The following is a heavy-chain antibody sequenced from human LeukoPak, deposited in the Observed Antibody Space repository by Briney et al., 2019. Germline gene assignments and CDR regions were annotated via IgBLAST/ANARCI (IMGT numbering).Heavy chain of an antibody. CDR2: ISWNSDTI. V-gene: IGHV3-9*01. Sequence: GGSLRLSCVVSGFTFDDYAMHWVRQAPGKGLEWVSCISWNSDTIVYADSVKGRFTISRDNAKNSLYLQMNSLRAEDTAVYYCAGGGAMVRGVIIPFFDYWGQGTLVTVSS. D-gene: IGHD3-10*01. J-gene: IGHJ4*02. CDR3: AGGGAMVRGVIIPFFDY. CDR1: GFTFDDYA.